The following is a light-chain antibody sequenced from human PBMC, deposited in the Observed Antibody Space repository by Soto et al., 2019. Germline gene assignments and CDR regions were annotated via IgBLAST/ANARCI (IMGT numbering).Light chain of an antibody. CDR1: QSISSY. V-gene: IGKV1-39*01. CDR2: AAS. J-gene: IGKJ1*01. Sequence: DLQMTQSPSSLSASVGDRVTITCRASQSISSYLNWYQQKPGKAPKLLIYAASSLQSGVPSRFSGSGSGTDFLLTISRLQPEDVATYSARQSYRTPWTCGRGTKVEIK. CDR3: RQSYRTPWT.